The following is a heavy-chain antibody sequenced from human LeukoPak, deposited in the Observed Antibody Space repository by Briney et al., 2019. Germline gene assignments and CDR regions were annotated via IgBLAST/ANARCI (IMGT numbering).Heavy chain of an antibody. Sequence: PSETLSLTCTVSGGSISSGSYYWSWIRQPAGKGLEWIGSIYTSGSTNYNPSLKSRLTISVETSKNQFSLKLSSVTAADTAVYYCARGFFDYWGQGTLVTVSS. CDR2: IYTSGST. CDR3: ARGFFDY. V-gene: IGHV4-61*02. J-gene: IGHJ4*02. CDR1: GGSISSGSYY.